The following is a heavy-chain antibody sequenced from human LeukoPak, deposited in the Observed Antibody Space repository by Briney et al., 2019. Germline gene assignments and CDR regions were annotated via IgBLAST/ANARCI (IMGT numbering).Heavy chain of an antibody. V-gene: IGHV4-30-2*01. J-gene: IGHJ5*02. CDR3: ARGEVSGSYTSEFDP. Sequence: PSETLSLTCTVSGGSISSGGYYWSWIRQPPGKGLEWIGYIYHSGSTYYNPSLKSRVTISVDRSKNQFSLKLSSVTAADTAVYYCARGEVSGSYTSEFDPWGQGTLVTVSS. CDR1: GGSISSGGYY. D-gene: IGHD1-26*01. CDR2: IYHSGST.